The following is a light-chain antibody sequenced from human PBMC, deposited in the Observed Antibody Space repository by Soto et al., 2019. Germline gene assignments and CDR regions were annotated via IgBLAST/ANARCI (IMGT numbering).Light chain of an antibody. Sequence: AIRMTQSPSSLSASTGDRVTITCRASQGISSYLAWYQQKPGKAPKLLIYAASTLQCGVPSRFSGSGSGTDFTLTISCLQSEDFATYSFQQYYSYPVTFGPGTKVDIK. CDR1: QGISSY. CDR3: QQYYSYPVT. CDR2: AAS. J-gene: IGKJ3*01. V-gene: IGKV1-8*01.